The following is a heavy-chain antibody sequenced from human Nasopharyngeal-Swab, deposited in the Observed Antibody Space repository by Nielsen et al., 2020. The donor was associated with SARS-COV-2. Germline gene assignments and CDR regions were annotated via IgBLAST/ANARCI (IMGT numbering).Heavy chain of an antibody. J-gene: IGHJ2*01. Sequence: SETLSLTCGVSGDSITTNHWWNWVRQPPGKGLEWIGEMYHTGTTNYNPSLKGRVTISMDKSNNQFSLKVISVTAADTAVYYCARDYGGNSFDLWGRGTLVTVSS. V-gene: IGHV4-4*02. CDR1: GDSITTNHW. D-gene: IGHD4-23*01. CDR2: MYHTGTT. CDR3: ARDYGGNSFDL.